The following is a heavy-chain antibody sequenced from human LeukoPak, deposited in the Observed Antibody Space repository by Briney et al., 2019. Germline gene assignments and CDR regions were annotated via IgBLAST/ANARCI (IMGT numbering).Heavy chain of an antibody. D-gene: IGHD4-23*01. CDR1: GGSISSSSYY. CDR2: IYYSGST. Sequence: SETLSLTCTVSGGSISSSSYYWGWIRQPPGKELEWIGSIYYSGSTYYNPSLKSRVTISVDTSKNQFSLKLSSVTAADTAVYYCTRTTVVNYYYYMDVWGKGTTVTVSS. CDR3: TRTTVVNYYYYMDV. J-gene: IGHJ6*03. V-gene: IGHV4-39*07.